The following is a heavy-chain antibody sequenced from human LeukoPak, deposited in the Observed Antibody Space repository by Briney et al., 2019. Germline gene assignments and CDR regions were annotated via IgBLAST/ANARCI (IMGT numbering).Heavy chain of an antibody. CDR1: GFTFSNYY. CDR2: IRYDGSDK. V-gene: IGHV3-33*01. CDR3: ARDSYGMDV. Sequence: GGSLRRSCAASGFTFSNYYIHWVREAPGKGLEWVAVIRYDGSDKYYADSVKGRFTISRDNSKNTLYLQMNSLRAEDTAVYYCARDSYGMDVWGQGTTVTVSS. J-gene: IGHJ6*02.